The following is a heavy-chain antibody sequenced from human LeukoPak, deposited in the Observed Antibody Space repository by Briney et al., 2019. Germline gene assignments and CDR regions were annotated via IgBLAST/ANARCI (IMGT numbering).Heavy chain of an antibody. D-gene: IGHD3-10*01. V-gene: IGHV3-74*01. CDR1: GFTFSSYW. Sequence: PGGSLRLSCAASGFTFSSYWMHWVRQAPGKVLVRVSRINSDGSSTSYADSVKGRFTISRDNAKNTLYLQMNSLRAEDTAVYYCAKDNYYGSGSSDYWGQGTLVTVFS. CDR2: INSDGSST. CDR3: AKDNYYGSGSSDY. J-gene: IGHJ4*02.